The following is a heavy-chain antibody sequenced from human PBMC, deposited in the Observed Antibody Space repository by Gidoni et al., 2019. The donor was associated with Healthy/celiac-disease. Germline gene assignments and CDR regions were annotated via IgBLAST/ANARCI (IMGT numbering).Heavy chain of an antibody. CDR1: GGSISSSSYY. CDR3: ARQAIAAAVPFDP. V-gene: IGHV4-39*01. J-gene: IGHJ5*02. CDR2: IYYSGST. Sequence: QLQLQESGPGLVKPSETLSLTCTVSGGSISSSSYYWGWIRQPPGKGLEWTGSIYYSGSTYYNPSLKSRVTISVDTSKNQFSLKLSSVTAADTAVYYCARQAIAAAVPFDPWGQGTLVTVSS. D-gene: IGHD6-13*01.